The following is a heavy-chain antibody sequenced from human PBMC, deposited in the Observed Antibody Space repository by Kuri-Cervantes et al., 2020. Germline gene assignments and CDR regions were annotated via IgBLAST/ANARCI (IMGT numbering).Heavy chain of an antibody. Sequence: GGSLRLSCAASGFTFSSYAMSWVRQAPGKGLEWVSAISGSGGSAYYADSVKGRFTISRDNSENTVYLQMSSLRAEDTAVYYCAKDGKKGRTTADFDYWGQGTLVTVSS. CDR2: ISGSGGSA. CDR1: GFTFSSYA. CDR3: AKDGKKGRTTADFDY. V-gene: IGHV3-23*01. D-gene: IGHD1-7*01. J-gene: IGHJ4*02.